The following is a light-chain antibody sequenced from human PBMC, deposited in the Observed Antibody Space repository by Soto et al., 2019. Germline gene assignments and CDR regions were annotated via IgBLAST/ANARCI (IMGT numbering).Light chain of an antibody. V-gene: IGKV3-20*01. CDR2: AAS. J-gene: IGKJ5*01. CDR1: QSVSASY. CDR3: QQYGNSPAIT. Sequence: EIVLTQSPGTLSLSPGERATLSCRASQSVSASYLAWYQQKPGQAPRLLIYAASSRATGIPDRFSGSGSGTDFTLTVSRLEPEDFAVYYCQQYGNSPAITFG.